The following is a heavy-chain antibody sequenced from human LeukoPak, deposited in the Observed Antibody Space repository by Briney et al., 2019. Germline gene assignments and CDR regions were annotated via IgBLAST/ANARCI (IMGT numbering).Heavy chain of an antibody. CDR1: GFTFRTYA. Sequence: GGSLRLSCVASGFTFRTYAMSWVRQAPGKGLEGVSVISDTGTSTYYADSVKGRFTISRANSKNTVFLQMNSLRAEDSAVYYCAKGAGDYCSGGRCYPFDYWGQGTPVTVSS. J-gene: IGHJ4*02. V-gene: IGHV3-23*01. D-gene: IGHD2-15*01. CDR3: AKGAGDYCSGGRCYPFDY. CDR2: ISDTGTST.